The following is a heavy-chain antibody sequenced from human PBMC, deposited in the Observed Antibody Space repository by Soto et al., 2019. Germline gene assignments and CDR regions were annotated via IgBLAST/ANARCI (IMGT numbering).Heavy chain of an antibody. CDR1: GYSFTSYW. V-gene: IGHV5-51*01. J-gene: IGHJ4*02. Sequence: GESLKISCKGSGYSFTSYWIGWVRQMPGKGLEWMGIIYPGDSDTRYSPSFQGQVTISADKSISTAYLQWSSLKASDTAMYYCARLALRFLEWRIQNYFDYWGQGTLVTVSS. D-gene: IGHD3-3*01. CDR2: IYPGDSDT. CDR3: ARLALRFLEWRIQNYFDY.